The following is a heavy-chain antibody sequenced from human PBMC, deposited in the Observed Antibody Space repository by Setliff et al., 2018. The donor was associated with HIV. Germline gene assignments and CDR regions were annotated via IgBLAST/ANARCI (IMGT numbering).Heavy chain of an antibody. V-gene: IGHV1-24*01. CDR2: FDPEDGET. D-gene: IGHD6-13*01. CDR3: ATGESIAAAPFDY. J-gene: IGHJ4*02. CDR1: GYTLTELS. Sequence: ASVMVSCKVSGYTLTELSMHWVRQAPGKGLEWMGGFDPEDGETIYAQKFQGRVTMTEDTSTDTAYMELSSLRSEDTAVYYCATGESIAAAPFDYWGQGTLVTVSS.